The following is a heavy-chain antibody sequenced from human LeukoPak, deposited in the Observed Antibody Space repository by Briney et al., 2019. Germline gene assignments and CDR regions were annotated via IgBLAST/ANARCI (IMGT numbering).Heavy chain of an antibody. J-gene: IGHJ4*02. V-gene: IGHV1-18*01. CDR1: GYTFTSYG. D-gene: IGHD2-15*01. Sequence: ASVKVSCEASGYTFTSYGISWVRQAPGQGLEWMGWISAYNGNTNYAQKLQGRVTMTTDTSTSTAYMELRSLRSDDTAVYYCARDLGLDYCSGGSCYSAGFDYWGQGTLVTVSS. CDR2: ISAYNGNT. CDR3: ARDLGLDYCSGGSCYSAGFDY.